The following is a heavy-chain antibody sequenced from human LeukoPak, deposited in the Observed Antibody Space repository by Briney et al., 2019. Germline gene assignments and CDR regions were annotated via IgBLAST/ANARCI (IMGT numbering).Heavy chain of an antibody. CDR2: IYYSGST. D-gene: IGHD2-2*01. J-gene: IGHJ5*02. CDR1: VGSVSSGSYY. CDR3: AREGQRGYCISTTCYPGFDP. V-gene: IGHV4-61*01. Sequence: SETLSLTCTVSVGSVSSGSYYWSWIRQPPGKGLEWIGYIYYSGSTNYNPSLKSRVTISVDTSKNQFSLKLSSVTAADTAVYYCAREGQRGYCISTTCYPGFDPWGQGTLVTVSS.